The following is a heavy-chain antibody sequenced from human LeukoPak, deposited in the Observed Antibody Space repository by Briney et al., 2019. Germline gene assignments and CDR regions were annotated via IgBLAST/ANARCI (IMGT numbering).Heavy chain of an antibody. CDR2: INPNSGGT. CDR1: GYTFTGYY. V-gene: IGHV1-2*02. J-gene: IGHJ6*03. Sequence: ASVKVSCKASGYTFTGYYMHWVRQAPGQGLEWMGWINPNSGGTNYAQKSQGRVTMTRDTSISTAYMELSRLRSDDTAVYYCARAPYSSSPWGYYYYMDVWGKGTTVTVSS. D-gene: IGHD6-6*01. CDR3: ARAPYSSSPWGYYYYMDV.